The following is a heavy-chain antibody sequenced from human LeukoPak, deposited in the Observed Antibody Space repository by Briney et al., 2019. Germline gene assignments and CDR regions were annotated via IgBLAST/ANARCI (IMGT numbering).Heavy chain of an antibody. Sequence: SETLSLTCSVSGDSLRNGYYWGFIRQPPGKGLEWIASVYHSGKTYCNPSLKSRVTMSVDTSNNQFSLKLTSVSAADTALYYCASDYSSDSEGFDSWGHGTMVTVSS. V-gene: IGHV4-38-2*02. J-gene: IGHJ3*01. CDR1: GDSLRNGYY. D-gene: IGHD2-21*01. CDR3: ASDYSSDSEGFDS. CDR2: VYHSGKT.